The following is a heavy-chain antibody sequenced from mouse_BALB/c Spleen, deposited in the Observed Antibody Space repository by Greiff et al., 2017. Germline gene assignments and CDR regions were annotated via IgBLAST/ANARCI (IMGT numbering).Heavy chain of an antibody. CDR2: IDPANGNT. CDR3: ARRLRGNYAMDY. CDR1: GFNIKDTY. V-gene: IGHV14-3*02. D-gene: IGHD1-2*01. Sequence: EVQGVESGAELVKPGASVKLSCTASGFNIKDTYMHWVKQRPEQGLEWIGRIDPANGNTKYDPKFQGKATITADTSSNTAYLQLSSLTSEDTAVYYCARRLRGNYAMDYWGQGTSVTVSS. J-gene: IGHJ4*01.